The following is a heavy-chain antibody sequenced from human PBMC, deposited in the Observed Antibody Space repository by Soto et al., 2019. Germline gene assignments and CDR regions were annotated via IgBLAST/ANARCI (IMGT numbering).Heavy chain of an antibody. CDR2: VSYDETNK. D-gene: IGHD3-10*01. J-gene: IGHJ4*02. CDR3: ARDLGTYYYGAGSSH. V-gene: IGHV3-30*03. Sequence: QVQLVESGGGVVQPGKSLRLSCTTSGFTFSSYGMNWVRQAPGKGLEWVAVVSYDETNKYYADSVKGRFTISRDNSKNTLYLQMNRLTIEDTAVYYCARDLGTYYYGAGSSHWGPGTQVTVSS. CDR1: GFTFSSYG.